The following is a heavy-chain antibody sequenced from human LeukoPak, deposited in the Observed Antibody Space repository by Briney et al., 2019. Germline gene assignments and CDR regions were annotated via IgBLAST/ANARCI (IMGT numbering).Heavy chain of an antibody. Sequence: PGGSMRLSSATAAFTFTNHCMHCVRQAADKGLEWVAAIQSDGSKQYYRDSVKGRFIISRDSSNNAVYLHMNSLSPEDTAVYYCARDVDPSGHSSWFDPWGQGTLVTVSS. J-gene: IGHJ5*02. CDR3: ARDVDPSGHSSWFDP. V-gene: IGHV3-33*05. CDR2: IQSDGSKQ. CDR1: AFTFTNHC. D-gene: IGHD3-3*01.